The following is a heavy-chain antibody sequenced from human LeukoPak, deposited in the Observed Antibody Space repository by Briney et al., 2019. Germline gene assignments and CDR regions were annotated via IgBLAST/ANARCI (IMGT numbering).Heavy chain of an antibody. CDR1: GGSISSYY. CDR3: ARVRPGIVVVIEPHGGAFDI. V-gene: IGHV4-59*01. CDR2: IYYSGST. D-gene: IGHD3-22*01. J-gene: IGHJ3*02. Sequence: SETLSLTCTVSGGSISSYYWSWIRQPPGKGLEWIGYIYYSGSTNYNPSLKSRVTISVDTSKNQFSLKLSSVTAADTAVYYCARVRPGIVVVIEPHGGAFDIWGQGTMVTVSS.